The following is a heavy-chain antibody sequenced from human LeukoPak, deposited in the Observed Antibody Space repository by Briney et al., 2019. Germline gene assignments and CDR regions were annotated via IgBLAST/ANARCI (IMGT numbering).Heavy chain of an antibody. J-gene: IGHJ3*02. CDR1: GDSISSSRSY. CDR3: VKSNSRYQPWTLDI. Sequence: PSETLSLTCTASGDSISSSRSYWGWIRQPPGKGLEWIGSIYYSGSTYYNTSLKSRVTISVDTSNNQLSLKVNSVTAADTAMYYCVKSNSRYQPWTLDIWGRGTMVTVSS. V-gene: IGHV4-39*07. D-gene: IGHD2-2*01. CDR2: IYYSGST.